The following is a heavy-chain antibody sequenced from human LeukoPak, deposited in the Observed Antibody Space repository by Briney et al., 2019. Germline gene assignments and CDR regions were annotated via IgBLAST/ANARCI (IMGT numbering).Heavy chain of an antibody. CDR3: ARHAAWSPYDY. J-gene: IGHJ4*02. Sequence: SETLSLTCTVSGGSLSGYYWSWIRQPPGKGLEWIGYTFYSGTTNYNPSLKSRVTILVDTSKNQFSLKLSSVTAADTAVYHCARHAAWSPYDYSGQGTLVTVSS. CDR2: TFYSGTT. D-gene: IGHD2-8*02. V-gene: IGHV4-59*08. CDR1: GGSLSGYY.